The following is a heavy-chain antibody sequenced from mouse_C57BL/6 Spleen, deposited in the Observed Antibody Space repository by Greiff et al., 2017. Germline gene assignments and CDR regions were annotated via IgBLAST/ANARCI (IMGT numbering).Heavy chain of an antibody. D-gene: IGHD2-5*01. CDR3: ERKGYSNYVTY. CDR1: GYTFTSYW. V-gene: IGHV1-55*01. CDR2: IYPGSGST. Sequence: QVQLQQPGAELVKPGASVKMSCKASGYTFTSYWITWVKQRPGQGLEWIGDIYPGSGSTNYNEKFKSKATLTVDKSSSTAYMQLRSVTSEDSAVYYCERKGYSNYVTYWGQGTLVTVSA. J-gene: IGHJ3*01.